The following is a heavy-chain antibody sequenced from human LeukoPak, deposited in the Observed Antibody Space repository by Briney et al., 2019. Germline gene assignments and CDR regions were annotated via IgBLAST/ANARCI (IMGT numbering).Heavy chain of an antibody. J-gene: IGHJ5*02. CDR1: GFTFRSYN. CDR3: ARSANPGVHEFDP. CDR2: ITTSNTI. D-gene: IGHD6-6*01. V-gene: IGHV3-48*02. Sequence: TGGSLNLSCEAPGFTFRSYNMAWARKAPGKGLRWLSYITTSNTINYADSVKGRFTMSRDNAKNSLYLQMNSLRDEDTAVYYCARSANPGVHEFDPWGQGTLVTVSS.